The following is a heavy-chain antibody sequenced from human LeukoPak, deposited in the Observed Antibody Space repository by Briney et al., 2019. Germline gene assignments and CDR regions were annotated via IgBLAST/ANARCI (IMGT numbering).Heavy chain of an antibody. D-gene: IGHD2-15*01. Sequence: GASVKVSCKASGYTFTGYYMHWVRQAPGQGLEWMGWINPNSGGTNYAQKFQGRVTMTRDTSISTAYMELSRLRSDDTAVYYCARAGLVYDIVVGENYFDYWGQGTLVTVSS. J-gene: IGHJ4*02. CDR2: INPNSGGT. CDR3: ARAGLVYDIVVGENYFDY. V-gene: IGHV1-2*02. CDR1: GYTFTGYY.